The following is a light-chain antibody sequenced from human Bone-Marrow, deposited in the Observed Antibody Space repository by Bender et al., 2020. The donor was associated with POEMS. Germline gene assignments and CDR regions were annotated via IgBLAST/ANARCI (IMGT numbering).Light chain of an antibody. CDR3: CAYAGSNTYV. CDR2: EDN. Sequence: QSALTQPASVSGSPGQSITISCTGTSSDVGSYNLVSWYQQFPGKAPKLMIYEDNKRPSGVSNRFYGSKSGNTASLTISGLQAEDEADYYCCAYAGSNTYVFGTGTKIPVL. V-gene: IGLV2-23*01. J-gene: IGLJ1*01. CDR1: SSDVGSYNL.